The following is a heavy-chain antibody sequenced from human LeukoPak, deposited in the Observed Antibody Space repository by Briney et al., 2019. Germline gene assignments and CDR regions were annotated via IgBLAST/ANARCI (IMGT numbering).Heavy chain of an antibody. V-gene: IGHV3-23*01. CDR3: AKDGGYSYGYFDY. Sequence: KTGGSLRLSCAASGFTFSSYAMSWVRQAPGKGLEWVSAISGSGGSTYYADSVKGRFTISRDNSTNTLYLQMNSLRAEDTAVYYCAKDGGYSYGYFDYWAREPWSPSPQ. J-gene: IGHJ4*02. CDR2: ISGSGGST. CDR1: GFTFSSYA. D-gene: IGHD5-18*01.